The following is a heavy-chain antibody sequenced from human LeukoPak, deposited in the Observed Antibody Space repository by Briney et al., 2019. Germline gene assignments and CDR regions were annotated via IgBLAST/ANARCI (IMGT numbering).Heavy chain of an antibody. CDR3: ARDPLGEKAVIRIYGSGSYLDY. CDR1: GFTFSSYS. D-gene: IGHD3-10*01. V-gene: IGHV3-30*03. J-gene: IGHJ4*02. Sequence: GGSLRLSCAASGFTFSSYSMNWVRQAPGKGLEWVAVISYDGSNKYYADSVKGRFTISRDNSKNTLYLQMNSLRAEDTAVYYCARDPLGEKAVIRIYGSGSYLDYWGQGTLVTVSS. CDR2: ISYDGSNK.